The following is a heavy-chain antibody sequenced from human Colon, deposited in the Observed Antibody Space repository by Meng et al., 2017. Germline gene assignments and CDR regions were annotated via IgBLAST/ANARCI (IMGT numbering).Heavy chain of an antibody. CDR3: ARLKGNYGD. CDR1: GGSFNGYY. J-gene: IGHJ4*02. CDR2: STNKANSYIT. V-gene: IGHV3-72*01. D-gene: IGHD4-17*01. Sequence: VQFQHWGAGLLKPSETLSLTCAVYGGSFNGYYWTWIRQPPGKGLEWVGRSTNKANSYITEYAASVKGRFTISRDDSKDSLYLQMNSLKTEDTAVYYCARLKGNYGDWGQGTLVTVSS.